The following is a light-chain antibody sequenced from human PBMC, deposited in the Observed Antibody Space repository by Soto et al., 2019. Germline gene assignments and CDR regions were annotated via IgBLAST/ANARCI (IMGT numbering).Light chain of an antibody. CDR1: SSALGGYDY. V-gene: IGLV2-8*01. J-gene: IGLJ1*01. Sequence: QSVLTQPPSAPWPPIQSNTIPSPPTSSALGGYDYVSWYQQHPGKAPKPMIYEVTIRHSGVSDRFSGSKSGNTASLTVSGLQAEDEADYYCSSYTGGNPSYVFGTGTKVTVL. CDR2: EVT. CDR3: SSYTGGNPSYV.